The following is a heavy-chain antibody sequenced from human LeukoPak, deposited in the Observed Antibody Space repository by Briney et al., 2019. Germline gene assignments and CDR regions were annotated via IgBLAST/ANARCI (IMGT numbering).Heavy chain of an antibody. J-gene: IGHJ6*02. V-gene: IGHV3-48*01. D-gene: IGHD6-13*01. CDR3: AGGYGSSWYYYYYYGMDV. Sequence: RTGGSLRLSCAASGFTFSSYSMNWVRQAPGKGLEWVSYISSSSSTIYYADSVKGRFTISRDNAKNSLYLQMNSLRAEDTAVYYCAGGYGSSWYYYYYYGMDVWGQGTTVTVSS. CDR1: GFTFSSYS. CDR2: ISSSSSTI.